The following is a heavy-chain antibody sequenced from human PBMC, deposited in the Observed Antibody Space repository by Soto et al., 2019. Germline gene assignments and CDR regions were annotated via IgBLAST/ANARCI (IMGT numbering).Heavy chain of an antibody. J-gene: IGHJ6*02. V-gene: IGHV1-24*01. D-gene: IGHD3-16*01. CDR1: GYTLTELS. CDR3: ATHRVGGNGDDYYYYGMDV. CDR2: FDPEDGET. Sequence: ASVKVSCKVSGYTLTELSMHWVRQAPGKGLEWMGGFDPEDGETIYAQKFQGRVTITRDTSASTAYMELSSLRSEDTAVYYCATHRVGGNGDDYYYYGMDVWGQGTTVTVSS.